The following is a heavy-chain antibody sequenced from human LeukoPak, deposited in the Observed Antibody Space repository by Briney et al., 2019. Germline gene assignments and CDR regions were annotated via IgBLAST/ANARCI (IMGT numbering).Heavy chain of an antibody. J-gene: IGHJ4*02. CDR3: ARDVRGPYDILTGYYRPLDY. Sequence: ASVKVSCKASGYTFTSYGISWVRQAPGQGLEWMGWISAYNGNTNYAQKLQGRVTTTTDTSTSTAYMELRSLRSDDTAVYYCARDVRGPYDILTGYYRPLDYWGQGTLVTVSS. V-gene: IGHV1-18*01. CDR2: ISAYNGNT. CDR1: GYTFTSYG. D-gene: IGHD3-9*01.